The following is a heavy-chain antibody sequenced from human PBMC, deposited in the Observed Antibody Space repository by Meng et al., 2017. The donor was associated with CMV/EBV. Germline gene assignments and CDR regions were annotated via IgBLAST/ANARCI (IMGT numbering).Heavy chain of an antibody. Sequence: QLQLQESGPGLVKPSETLSLTCTVSGGSISSYYWSWIRQPAGKGLEWIGRIYTSGSTNYNPSLKSRVTMSVDTSKNQFSLKLRSEDTAVYYCAREFDGYTFDYWGQGTLVTVSS. D-gene: IGHD5-24*01. CDR1: GGSISSYY. J-gene: IGHJ4*02. CDR3: AREFDGYTFDY. V-gene: IGHV4-4*07. CDR2: IYTSGST.